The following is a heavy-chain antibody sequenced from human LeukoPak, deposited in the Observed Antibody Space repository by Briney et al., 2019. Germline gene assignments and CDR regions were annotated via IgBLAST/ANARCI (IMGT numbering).Heavy chain of an antibody. Sequence: GGSLRLSCAASGFTFSSYWMHWVRQAPGKGLVWVSRINSGGSSTSYADSVKGRFTISRDNAKNTLYLQMNGLRAEDTALYYCARDGKRGYSYGYTDYWGQGTLVTVSS. CDR2: INSGGSST. V-gene: IGHV3-74*01. CDR1: GFTFSSYW. CDR3: ARDGKRGYSYGYTDY. J-gene: IGHJ4*02. D-gene: IGHD5-18*01.